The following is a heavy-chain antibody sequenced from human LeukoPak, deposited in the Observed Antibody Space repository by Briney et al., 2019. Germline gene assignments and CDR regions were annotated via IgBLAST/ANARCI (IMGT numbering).Heavy chain of an antibody. J-gene: IGHJ4*02. Sequence: PGRSLRLSCAASGFTFDDYAMHWVRQAPGKGLEWVSGISWNSGSIGYADSVKGRFTISRDNAKNSLYLQMNSLRAEDTALYYCAKGGGLGYYDSSGYLPFDYWGQGTLVTVSS. D-gene: IGHD3-22*01. CDR3: AKGGGLGYYDSSGYLPFDY. CDR2: ISWNSGSI. CDR1: GFTFDDYA. V-gene: IGHV3-9*01.